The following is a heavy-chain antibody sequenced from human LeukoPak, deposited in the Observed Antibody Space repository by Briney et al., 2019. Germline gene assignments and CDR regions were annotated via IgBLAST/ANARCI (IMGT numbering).Heavy chain of an antibody. V-gene: IGHV3-49*03. D-gene: IGHD3-22*01. CDR2: IRGKPYGGTI. CDR1: GFTFGDYA. CDR3: TSESSGYYFYYYYGMDV. Sequence: GGSLRLSCTTSGFTFGDYAMSWFRQAPGKGLEWVGFIRGKPYGGTIEYAASVKGRFTISRDDSKSIAYLQMNSLKTEDTAVYYCTSESSGYYFYYYYGMDVWGQGTTVTVSS. J-gene: IGHJ6*02.